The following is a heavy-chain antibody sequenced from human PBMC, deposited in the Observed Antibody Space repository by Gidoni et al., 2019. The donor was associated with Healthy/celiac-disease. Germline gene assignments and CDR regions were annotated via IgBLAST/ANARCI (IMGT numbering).Heavy chain of an antibody. CDR1: GFTFSNAW. CDR3: TAKTGLGEYYYYGMDV. D-gene: IGHD3-16*01. Sequence: EVQLVESGGGLVKPGGSLRLSCAASGFTFSNAWMSWVRQAPGKGLEWVGRIKSKTDGGTTDYAAPVKGRFTISRDDSKNTLYLQMNSLKTEDTAVYYCTAKTGLGEYYYYGMDVWGQGTTVTVSS. V-gene: IGHV3-15*01. CDR2: IKSKTDGGTT. J-gene: IGHJ6*02.